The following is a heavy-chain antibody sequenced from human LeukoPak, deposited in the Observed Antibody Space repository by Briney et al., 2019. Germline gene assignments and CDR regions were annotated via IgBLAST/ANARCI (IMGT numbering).Heavy chain of an antibody. Sequence: PSQTLSLTCTVSGGSISSGSYYWSWIRQSPGKGLEWIGYIYYSGSTNYNPSLKSRVTISLDTCKNQFSLKLSSVTAADTAVYYCAKAGNWGGYYYYLDVWGKGTTVTVSS. CDR2: IYYSGST. V-gene: IGHV4-61*01. J-gene: IGHJ6*03. CDR3: AKAGNWGGYYYYLDV. CDR1: GGSISSGSYY. D-gene: IGHD7-27*01.